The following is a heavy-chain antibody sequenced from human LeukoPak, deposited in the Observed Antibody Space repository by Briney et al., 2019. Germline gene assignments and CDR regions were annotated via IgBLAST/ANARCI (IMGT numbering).Heavy chain of an antibody. CDR3: ARDTTYTYYYGSGSYSENWFDP. CDR2: IIPIFGTA. D-gene: IGHD3-10*01. CDR1: GGTFSSYA. J-gene: IGHJ5*02. V-gene: IGHV1-69*05. Sequence: SVKVSCKASGGTFSSYAISWVRQAPGQRLEWMGGIIPIFGTANYAQKFQGRVTITTDESTSTAYMELSSLRSEDTAVYYCARDTTYTYYYGSGSYSENWFDPWGQGTLVTVSS.